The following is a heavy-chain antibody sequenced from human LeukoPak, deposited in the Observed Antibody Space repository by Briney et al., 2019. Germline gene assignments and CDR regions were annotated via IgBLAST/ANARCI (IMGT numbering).Heavy chain of an antibody. CDR3: ARFYASGPPAGFDY. D-gene: IGHD3-10*01. CDR2: INLSGGST. Sequence: ASVKVSCKASGYTFTSYYMHWVRQAPGQGLEWMGIINLSGGSTSYAQKFQGRVTMTRDTSISTAYMELSRLRSGDTAVYYCARFYASGPPAGFDYWGQGTLVTVSS. J-gene: IGHJ4*02. CDR1: GYTFTSYY. V-gene: IGHV1-46*01.